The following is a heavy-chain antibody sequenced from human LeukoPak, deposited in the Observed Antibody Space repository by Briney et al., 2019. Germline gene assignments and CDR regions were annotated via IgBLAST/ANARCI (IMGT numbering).Heavy chain of an antibody. CDR1: GFTFSSYA. CDR2: ISGSGGST. D-gene: IGHD3-22*01. V-gene: IGHV3-23*01. J-gene: IGHJ5*02. CDR3: AKDLGPHYYDSSGHGHGS. Sequence: PGGSLRLSCAASGFTFSSYAMSWVRQAPGKGLEWVSAISGSGGSTYYADSVKGRFTISRDNSKNTLYLQMNSLRAEDTAVYYCAKDLGPHYYDSSGHGHGSWGQGTLVTVSS.